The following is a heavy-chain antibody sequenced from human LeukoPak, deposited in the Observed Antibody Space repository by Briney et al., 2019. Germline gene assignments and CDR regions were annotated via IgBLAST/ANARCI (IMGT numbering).Heavy chain of an antibody. J-gene: IGHJ3*02. CDR1: GYSISSGYY. CDR2: IYHSGRT. CDR3: ARILGAYCSGGSCPDAFDI. Sequence: SETLSLTCTVSGYSISSGYYWGWIGQPPGKGLEWIGNIYHSGRTYYNPSLKSRVTISVDTSKNQFSLKLSSVTAADTAVFYCARILGAYCSGGSCPDAFDIWGQGTMVTVSS. D-gene: IGHD2-15*01. V-gene: IGHV4-38-2*02.